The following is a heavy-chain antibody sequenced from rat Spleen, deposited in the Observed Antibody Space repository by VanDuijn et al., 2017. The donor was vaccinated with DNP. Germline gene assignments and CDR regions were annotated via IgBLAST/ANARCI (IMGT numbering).Heavy chain of an antibody. CDR1: GFTFSDYN. V-gene: IGHV5-27*01. CDR2: ITASGGST. D-gene: IGHD1-9*01. CDR3: TRDLDYGYNYAFDY. J-gene: IGHJ2*01. Sequence: EVQLVESGGGLVQPGRSLKLSCAASGFTFSDYNMAWVRQAPTRGLEWVATITASGGSTYYRDSVKGRFTISRDNAKITLYLQMSSLRSEDTATYYCTRDLDYGYNYAFDYWGQGVMVTVSS.